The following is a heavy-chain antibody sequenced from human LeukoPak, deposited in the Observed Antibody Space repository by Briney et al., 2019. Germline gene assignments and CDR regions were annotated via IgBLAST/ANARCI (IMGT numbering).Heavy chain of an antibody. CDR3: ATARYSGYVHDY. D-gene: IGHD5-12*01. J-gene: IGHJ4*02. V-gene: IGHV1-69*04. Sequence: SVKVSCKASGGTFSSYAISWVRQAPGQGLEWMGRIIPILGIANYAQKFQGRVTITADKSTSTAYMELSSLRSEDTAVYYCATARYSGYVHDYWGQGTLVTVSS. CDR1: GGTFSSYA. CDR2: IIPILGIA.